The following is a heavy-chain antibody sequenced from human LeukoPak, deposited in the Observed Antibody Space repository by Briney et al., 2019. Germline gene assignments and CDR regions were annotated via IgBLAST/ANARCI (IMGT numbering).Heavy chain of an antibody. CDR3: ARLSTVVTFDY. Sequence: GGSLRLSCAASGFTFSTYWMSWVRQAPGKGLEWVANIKEDGSVNAYVDSVKGQFTISRDNAKNSLDLQMHSLRVEDAAVYYCARLSTVVTFDYWGQGTLVTVSS. CDR2: IKEDGSVN. CDR1: GFTFSTYW. J-gene: IGHJ4*02. V-gene: IGHV3-7*01. D-gene: IGHD4-23*01.